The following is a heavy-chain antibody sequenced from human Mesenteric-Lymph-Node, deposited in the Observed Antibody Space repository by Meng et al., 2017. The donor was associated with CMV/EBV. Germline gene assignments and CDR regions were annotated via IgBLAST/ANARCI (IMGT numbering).Heavy chain of an antibody. Sequence: GSLRLSCAVYGGSFSGYYWSWIRQPPGKGLEWIGYIYYSGSTNYNPSLKSRVTISVDTSKNQFSLKLSSVTAADTAVYYCARVGYSSSPWGQGTLVTVSS. D-gene: IGHD6-13*01. CDR3: ARVGYSSSP. CDR1: GGSFSGYY. V-gene: IGHV4-59*12. J-gene: IGHJ5*02. CDR2: IYYSGST.